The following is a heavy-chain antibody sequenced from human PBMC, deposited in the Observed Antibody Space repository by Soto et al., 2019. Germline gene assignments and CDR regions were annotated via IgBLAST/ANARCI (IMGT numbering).Heavy chain of an antibody. J-gene: IGHJ3*02. Sequence: QVQLVQSGAEVKKPGASVNVSCKASGYTFTSYGISWVRQAPGQGLEWMGWISAYNGNTNYAQKLQGRVTMTTDTSTSTAYMELRSLRSDDTAVYYCARGRRRYCSSTSCYVDAFDIWGQGTMVTVSS. CDR1: GYTFTSYG. CDR3: ARGRRRYCSSTSCYVDAFDI. CDR2: ISAYNGNT. D-gene: IGHD2-2*01. V-gene: IGHV1-18*01.